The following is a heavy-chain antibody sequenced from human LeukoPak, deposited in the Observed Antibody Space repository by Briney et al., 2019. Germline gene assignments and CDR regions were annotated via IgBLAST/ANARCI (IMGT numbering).Heavy chain of an antibody. CDR3: ARVDYGDYLNWFDP. J-gene: IGHJ5*02. CDR2: IYYSGST. V-gene: IGHV4-39*01. CDR1: GGSISSSSYY. Sequence: SGTLSLTCTVSGGSISSSSYYWGWIRQPPGKGLEWIGSIYYSGSTYYNPSLKSRVTISVDTSKNQFSLKLSSVTAADTAVYYCARVDYGDYLNWFDPWGQGTLVTVSS. D-gene: IGHD4-17*01.